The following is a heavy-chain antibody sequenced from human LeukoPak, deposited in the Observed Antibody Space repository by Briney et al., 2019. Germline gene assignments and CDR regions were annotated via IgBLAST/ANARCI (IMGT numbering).Heavy chain of an antibody. CDR2: ISSSNDYI. CDR3: ARGPGNTMDY. J-gene: IGHJ4*02. D-gene: IGHD3-3*01. CDR1: GFTFSSYG. V-gene: IGHV3-21*01. Sequence: GGSLRLSCAASGFTFSSYGMNWVRRAPGKGLEWVSSISSSNDYIYYADSVEGRFTISRDNAKNSLYLQMNSLRAEDTAVYFCARGPGNTMDYWGQGTLVTVSS.